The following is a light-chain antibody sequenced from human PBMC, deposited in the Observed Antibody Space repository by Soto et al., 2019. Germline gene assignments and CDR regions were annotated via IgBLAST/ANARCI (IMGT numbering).Light chain of an antibody. CDR2: DAS. J-gene: IGKJ2*01. V-gene: IGKV1-5*01. Sequence: DLQLTQSPSTLSASVGDRVTITCRASQSITNYLAWYQQKPGKAPKFLIYDASSLESGVPSRFSGSGYGTEFTLTISSLQPDDFATYYCHHYNNYPYTFGQGTKLEV. CDR3: HHYNNYPYT. CDR1: QSITNY.